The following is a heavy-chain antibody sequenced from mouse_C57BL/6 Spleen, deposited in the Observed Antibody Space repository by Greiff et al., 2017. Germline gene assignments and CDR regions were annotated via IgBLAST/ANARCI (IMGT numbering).Heavy chain of an antibody. CDR3: ARGEATVDY. J-gene: IGHJ2*01. Sequence: VQLQQPGAELVMPGASVKLSCTASGYTFTSYWMHWVKQRPGQGLEWIGEIDPSDSYTNYNQKFKGKSTLTVDKSSSTAYLQLSSLTSEDSAVYYCARGEATVDYWGQGTTRTVSS. CDR2: IDPSDSYT. CDR1: GYTFTSYW. D-gene: IGHD3-2*02. V-gene: IGHV1-69*01.